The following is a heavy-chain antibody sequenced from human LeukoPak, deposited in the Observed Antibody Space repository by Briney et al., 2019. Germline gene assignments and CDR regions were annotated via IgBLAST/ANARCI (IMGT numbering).Heavy chain of an antibody. J-gene: IGHJ4*02. CDR1: GFTFSSYS. CDR2: ISGSGGST. D-gene: IGHD1-26*01. V-gene: IGHV3-23*01. CDR3: AKVTRGSYFLFDY. Sequence: PGGSLRLSCAASGFTFSSYSMNWVRQAPGKGLEWVSAISGSGGSTYYADSVKGRFTISRDNSKNTLYLQMNSLRAEDTAVYYCAKVTRGSYFLFDYWGQGTLVTVSS.